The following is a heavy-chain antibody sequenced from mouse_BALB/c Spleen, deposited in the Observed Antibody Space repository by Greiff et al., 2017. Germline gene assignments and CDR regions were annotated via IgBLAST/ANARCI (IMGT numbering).Heavy chain of an antibody. CDR2: INPGSGGT. J-gene: IGHJ2*01. CDR1: GYAFTNYL. CDR3: ARDGYDGYFDY. V-gene: IGHV1-54*01. Sequence: QVQLQQSGAELVRPGTSVKVSCKASGYAFTNYLIEWVKQRPGQGLEWIGVINPGSGGTNYNEKFKGKATLTADQSSSTAYMQLSSLTADDSAVYFCARDGYDGYFDYWGQGTTLTVSA. D-gene: IGHD2-2*01.